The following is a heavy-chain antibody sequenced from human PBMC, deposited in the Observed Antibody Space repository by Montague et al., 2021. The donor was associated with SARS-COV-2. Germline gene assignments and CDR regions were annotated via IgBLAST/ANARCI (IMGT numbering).Heavy chain of an antibody. V-gene: IGHV4-61*01. CDR1: GGSVSSGNYY. D-gene: IGHD4-23*01. CDR3: VRDHPYGGPRGAYDI. J-gene: IGHJ3*02. Sequence: SETLSLTCTVSGGSVSSGNYYWNWLRQPPGKGLEWIGYIYYSGSTNYNPSLKSRVTISVDTSKNQFSLKLSSVTAADTAVYYFVRDHPYGGPRGAYDIWGQGRVVTVSS. CDR2: IYYSGST.